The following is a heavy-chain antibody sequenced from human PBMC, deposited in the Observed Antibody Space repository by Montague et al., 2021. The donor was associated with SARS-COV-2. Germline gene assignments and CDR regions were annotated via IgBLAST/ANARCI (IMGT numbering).Heavy chain of an antibody. CDR2: VSNSSSNT. CDR3: VRDQSAMGFDY. D-gene: IGHD5-24*01. CDR1: GFTLSNYN. Sequence: SLRLSCAASGFTLSNYNMNWIRQAPGKGLEWVSAVSNSSSNTYYADSVKGRFSISRDNAQNSLYLQMNNLRADDTAVYYCVRDQSAMGFDYWGQGTLVTVSS. J-gene: IGHJ4*02. V-gene: IGHV3-21*03.